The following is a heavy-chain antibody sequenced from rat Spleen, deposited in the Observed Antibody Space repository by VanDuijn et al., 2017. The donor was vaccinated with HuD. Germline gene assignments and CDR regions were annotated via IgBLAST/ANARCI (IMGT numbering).Heavy chain of an antibody. CDR1: GFTFSNYD. V-gene: IGHV5-25*01. Sequence: EVQLVESGGGLVQPGRSLKLSCAASGFTFSNYDMAWVRQAPTKGLEWIASISTGGGNTYYRDSVKGRFTISRDNARSTLYLQMDSLRSEDSATYYCARHRYKRTVAAVDYWGQGVMVTVSS. D-gene: IGHD1-8*01. J-gene: IGHJ2*01. CDR3: ARHRYKRTVAAVDY. CDR2: ISTGGGNT.